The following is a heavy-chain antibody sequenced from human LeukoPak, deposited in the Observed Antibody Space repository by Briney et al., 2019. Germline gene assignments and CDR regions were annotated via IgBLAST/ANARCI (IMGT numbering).Heavy chain of an antibody. CDR3: ATTPPVADYYYYMDV. Sequence: GGSLRLSCAASGFTFDDYAMHWVRQAPGKGLEWVSLISGDGGSTYYADSVKGRFTISRDNSKNSLYLQMNSLRTEDTALYYCATTPPVADYYYYMDVWGKGTTVTVSS. D-gene: IGHD4-23*01. CDR2: ISGDGGST. V-gene: IGHV3-43*02. J-gene: IGHJ6*03. CDR1: GFTFDDYA.